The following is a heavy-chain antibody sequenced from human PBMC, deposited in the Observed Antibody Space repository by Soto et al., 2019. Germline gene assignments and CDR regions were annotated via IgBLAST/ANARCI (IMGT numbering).Heavy chain of an antibody. CDR3: ARGLTPPGAPAWYYFDS. V-gene: IGHV4-4*07. Sequence: QVQLQESGPGLMKAWETLSLTCTVSGASITGSSYWSWIRQPAGKGLEWIGRFSLSGTTNYNPSLRSRVTMSADVSKNQFSLRLTSVTAADTALYYCARGLTPPGAPAWYYFDSWGQGTLVTVSS. J-gene: IGHJ4*02. D-gene: IGHD2-8*02. CDR1: GASITGSSY. CDR2: FSLSGTT.